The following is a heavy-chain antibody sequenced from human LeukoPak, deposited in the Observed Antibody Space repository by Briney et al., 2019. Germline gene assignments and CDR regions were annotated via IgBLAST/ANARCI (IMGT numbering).Heavy chain of an antibody. Sequence: PGGSLRLSCAASGFTFSSYAMSWVRQAPGKGLEWVSAISGRGYSTYYADSVKGRFIISRDNSRDTLYLQMNSLRPEDTAVYYCAKDVAIGHGILGRDWYFDLWGRGSLVTVSS. CDR1: GFTFSSYA. D-gene: IGHD3-9*01. V-gene: IGHV3-23*01. J-gene: IGHJ2*01. CDR3: AKDVAIGHGILGRDWYFDL. CDR2: ISGRGYST.